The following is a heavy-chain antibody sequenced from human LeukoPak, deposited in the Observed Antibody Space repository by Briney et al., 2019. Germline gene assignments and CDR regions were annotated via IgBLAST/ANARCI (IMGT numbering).Heavy chain of an antibody. D-gene: IGHD2-21*02. J-gene: IGHJ4*02. CDR1: GFTVSSNY. CDR3: ARADCGGDCYPDY. CDR2: IYSGGST. Sequence: PGGSLRLSCAASGFTVSSNYMSWVRQAPGEGLEWVSVIYSGGSTYYADSVKGRFTISRENSKNTLYLQMNSLRAEDTAVYYCARADCGGDCYPDYWGQGTLVTVSS. V-gene: IGHV3-53*01.